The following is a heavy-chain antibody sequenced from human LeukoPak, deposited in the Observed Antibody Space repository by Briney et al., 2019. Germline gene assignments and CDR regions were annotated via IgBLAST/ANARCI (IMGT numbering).Heavy chain of an antibody. J-gene: IGHJ6*03. V-gene: IGHV4-34*01. D-gene: IGHD1-20*01. CDR3: AREVKSLTGAGNYYYFYYMDV. CDR2: INHSGSP. Sequence: PSETLSLTCAVYGGSFSGYYWSWIRQPPGKGLECIGEINHSGSPNYNPSLKSRVTISVDTSKSQFPLKLSSVTAADTAVYYCAREVKSLTGAGNYYYFYYMDVWGKGTTVTVSS. CDR1: GGSFSGYY.